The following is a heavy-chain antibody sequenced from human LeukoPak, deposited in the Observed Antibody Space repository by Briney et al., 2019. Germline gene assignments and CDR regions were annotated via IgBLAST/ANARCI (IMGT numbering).Heavy chain of an antibody. CDR2: IGSAGTT. Sequence: WGSLRLSCAASGFTFSIYAMSWVRHAPPKWMGWSSAIGSAGTTYYADSVKGRFTISRDNSKHTLFLQMNSLRAEDTAVYYCVRDRSHFWSGFHPGMDVWGRGTTVTVSS. CDR3: VRDRSHFWSGFHPGMDV. V-gene: IGHV3-23*01. J-gene: IGHJ6*02. CDR1: GFTFSIYA. D-gene: IGHD3-3*02.